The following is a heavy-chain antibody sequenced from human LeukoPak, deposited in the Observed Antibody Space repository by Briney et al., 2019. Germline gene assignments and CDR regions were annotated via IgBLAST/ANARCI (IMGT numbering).Heavy chain of an antibody. D-gene: IGHD1-26*01. CDR1: GYTFTSYY. Sequence: ASVKASCKASGYTFTSYYMHWVRQAPGQGLEWMGIINPSGGSTSYVQKFQGRVTMTRDTSTSTVYMELSSLRSEDTAVYYCARDRQWELPFDYWGQGTLVTVSS. J-gene: IGHJ4*02. CDR2: INPSGGST. CDR3: ARDRQWELPFDY. V-gene: IGHV1-46*01.